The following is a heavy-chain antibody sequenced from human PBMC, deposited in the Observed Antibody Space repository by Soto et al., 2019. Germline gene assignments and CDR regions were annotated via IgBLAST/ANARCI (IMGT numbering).Heavy chain of an antibody. D-gene: IGHD1-26*01. J-gene: IGHJ5*02. Sequence: QVQLVQSGAEVKKPGSSVKVSCKASGGTFSRYAISWVRQAPGQGLEWMGGIIPIFGTANYAQKFQGRVMITADESTSRAYMELSSLRFEDTAVYYCARAIVGPTTTCWRDPWGQGTLFIVSS. V-gene: IGHV1-69*01. CDR1: GGTFSRYA. CDR2: IIPIFGTA. CDR3: ARAIVGPTTTCWRDP.